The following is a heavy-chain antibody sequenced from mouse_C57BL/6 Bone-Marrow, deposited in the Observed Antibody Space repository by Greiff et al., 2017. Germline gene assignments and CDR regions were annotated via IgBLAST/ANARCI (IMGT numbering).Heavy chain of an antibody. J-gene: IGHJ2*01. D-gene: IGHD2-3*01. CDR1: GFNIKDYY. CDR3: TTYVYVGNFDY. Sequence: VQLQQSGAELVRPGASVKLSCTASGFNIKDYYMHWVKQRPEQGLEWIGRIDPEDGATEYAPNFQGKATMTVDTSSNTAYLQLSSLTSEDTAVYYFTTYVYVGNFDYWGQGTTLTVSS. V-gene: IGHV14-1*01. CDR2: IDPEDGAT.